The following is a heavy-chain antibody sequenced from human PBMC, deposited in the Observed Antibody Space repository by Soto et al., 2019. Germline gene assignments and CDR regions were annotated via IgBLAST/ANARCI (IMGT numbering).Heavy chain of an antibody. CDR1: GFTFSSSE. D-gene: IGHD1-26*01. CDR3: ARRASR. Sequence: EVQLVESEGGLVQPGGSLRLSCAVSGFTFSSSEMYWVRQAPGKGLEWISYIHPSCQPIFYADSVKGRFTISRDNANNSLFLQMNSLRAEDTAVYYCARRASRWGQGTMVTVSS. V-gene: IGHV3-48*03. J-gene: IGHJ3*01. CDR2: IHPSCQPI.